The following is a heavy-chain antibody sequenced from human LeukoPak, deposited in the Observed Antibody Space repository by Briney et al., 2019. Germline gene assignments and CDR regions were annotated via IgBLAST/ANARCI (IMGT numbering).Heavy chain of an antibody. D-gene: IGHD3-22*01. V-gene: IGHV3-20*04. J-gene: IGHJ3*02. Sequence: GGSLRLSCAASGFTFDDYGMSWVRQAPGKRLEWVSGINWNGGSTGYADSVKGRFTISRDNSRNSLYLQMNSLRVEDTAVYYCARNFYETTCFYYDALYIRGQGTAVTVPS. CDR1: GFTFDDYG. CDR3: ARNFYETTCFYYDALYI. CDR2: INWNGGST.